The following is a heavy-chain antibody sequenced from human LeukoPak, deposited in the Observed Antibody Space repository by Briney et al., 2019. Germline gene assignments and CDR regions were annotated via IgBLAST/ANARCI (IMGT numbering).Heavy chain of an antibody. J-gene: IGHJ4*02. CDR2: IRSKANSYAT. Sequence: GGSLRLSCAASGFTFSDSAMHWVRQASGKGLEWVGRIRSKANSYATAYAASVKGRFTISRDDSKNTLYLQMNSLKTEDTAVYYCTTYTPRYCSSTSCHADYWGQGTLVTVSS. CDR3: TTYTPRYCSSTSCHADY. CDR1: GFTFSDSA. D-gene: IGHD2-2*01. V-gene: IGHV3-73*01.